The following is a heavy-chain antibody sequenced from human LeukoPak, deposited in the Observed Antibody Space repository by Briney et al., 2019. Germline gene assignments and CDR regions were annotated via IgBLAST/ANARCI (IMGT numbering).Heavy chain of an antibody. D-gene: IGHD5-12*01. Sequence: PGGSLRLSCAASGFTFSNAWMSWVRQAPGKGLEWVGRIKSKSDGGTTDYAAPVKGSFTISRDDSKKTLYLQMNSLKSEDTAVYYGATEGRFWLRFDYWGSGTLVTVSS. V-gene: IGHV3-15*01. J-gene: IGHJ4*02. CDR1: GFTFSNAW. CDR3: ATEGRFWLRFDY. CDR2: IKSKSDGGTT.